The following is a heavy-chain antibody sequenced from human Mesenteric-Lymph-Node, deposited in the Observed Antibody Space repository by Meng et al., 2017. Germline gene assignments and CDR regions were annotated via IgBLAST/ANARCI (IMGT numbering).Heavy chain of an antibody. CDR1: GYTFTSYA. V-gene: IGHV7-4-1*02. CDR2: INTNTGNP. D-gene: IGHD6-19*01. CDR3: ARTWYSSGWYYFDY. J-gene: IGHJ4*02. Sequence: ASVKVSCKASGYTFTSYAMNWVRQAPGQGLEWMGWINTNTGNPTYAQGFTGRFVISLDTSVSTAYLQISSLKAEDTAVYYCARTWYSSGWYYFDYWGQGTLVTVSS.